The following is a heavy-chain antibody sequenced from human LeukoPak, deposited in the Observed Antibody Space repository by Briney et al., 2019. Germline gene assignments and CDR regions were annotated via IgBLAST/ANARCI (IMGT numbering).Heavy chain of an antibody. J-gene: IGHJ3*02. CDR3: ARDFAFDI. CDR2: IYHTGST. CDR1: GASISGYY. V-gene: IGHV4-59*01. Sequence: SETLSLTCTVSGASISGYYWSWIRQPPGNPLEWIGHIYHTGSTNHNPSLKSRVTISADTPKNQFSLKLSSVTAADTAVYYCARDFAFDIWGQGTMVTVSS.